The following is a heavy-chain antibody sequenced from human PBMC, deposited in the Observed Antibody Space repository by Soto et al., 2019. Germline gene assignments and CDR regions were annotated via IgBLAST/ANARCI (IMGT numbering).Heavy chain of an antibody. CDR1: GFAFSTYA. D-gene: IGHD2-15*01. CDR2: ILPDETG. CDR3: AKDRLPTSGQRFYFDS. Sequence: GGSLRLSCATSGFAFSTYAMTWVRQVPGRGLEWVSTILPDETGFYTVSVKGRFTISRDNFRGILYLQMNDLWVEDAAIYFCAKDRLPTSGQRFYFDSWGQGSLVTVSS. J-gene: IGHJ4*02. V-gene: IGHV3-23*01.